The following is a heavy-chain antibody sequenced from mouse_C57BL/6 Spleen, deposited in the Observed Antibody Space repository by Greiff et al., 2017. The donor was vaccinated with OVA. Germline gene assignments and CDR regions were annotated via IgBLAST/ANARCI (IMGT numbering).Heavy chain of an antibody. V-gene: IGHV5-17*01. J-gene: IGHJ3*01. CDR1: GFTFSDYG. Sequence: EVQLVESGGGLVKPGGSLKLSCAASGFTFSDYGMHWVRQAPEKGLEWVAYISSGSSTIYYADTVKGRFTISRDNAKNTLFLQMTSLRSEDTAMYYCARDYSNWFAYWGQGTLVTVSA. CDR3: ARDYSNWFAY. D-gene: IGHD2-5*01. CDR2: ISSGSSTI.